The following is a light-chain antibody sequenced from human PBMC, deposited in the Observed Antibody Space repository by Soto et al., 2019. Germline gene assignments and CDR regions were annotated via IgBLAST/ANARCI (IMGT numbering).Light chain of an antibody. CDR2: GAS. J-gene: IGKJ1*01. V-gene: IGKV3-15*01. Sequence: IVMTQSPSALSVSPGEGATLSCRASQSVSSKLAWYQQKPGQAPRLLIYGASTRATGIPARFSGSGSGTEFTLIISSLQSEDSAVYYCQQYNSWRWTFGQGTKVDIK. CDR3: QQYNSWRWT. CDR1: QSVSSK.